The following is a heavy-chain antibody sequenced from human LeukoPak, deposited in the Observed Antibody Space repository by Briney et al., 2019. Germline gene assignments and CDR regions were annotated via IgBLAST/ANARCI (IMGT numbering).Heavy chain of an antibody. J-gene: IGHJ6*03. CDR3: ARAYCSSTSCYTDYYYMDV. CDR2: IYTSGST. CDR1: GGSISSGSYY. D-gene: IGHD2-2*02. V-gene: IGHV4-61*02. Sequence: PSETLSLTCTVSGGSISSGSYYWSWIRQPAGKGLEWIGRIYTSGSTNYNPSLKSRVTISVDTSKNQFSLKLSSVTAADTAVYYCARAYCSSTSCYTDYYYMDVWGKGTTVTVSS.